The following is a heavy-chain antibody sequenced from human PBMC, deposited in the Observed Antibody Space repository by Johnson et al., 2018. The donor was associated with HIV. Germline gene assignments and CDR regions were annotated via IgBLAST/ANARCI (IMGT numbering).Heavy chain of an antibody. CDR1: GFTFSSSA. CDR3: ARGRPSGSHDAFDI. J-gene: IGHJ3*02. Sequence: VESGGGVVHPGKSLRLSCVGSGFTFSSSAMHWVHQAPGKGLEWISYISSGGSTKYYADSVKGRFTISRDNAKNSLYLQMNSLRAEDTAVYYCARGRPSGSHDAFDIWGQGTMVTVSS. D-gene: IGHD3-22*01. V-gene: IGHV3-48*04. CDR2: ISSGGSTK.